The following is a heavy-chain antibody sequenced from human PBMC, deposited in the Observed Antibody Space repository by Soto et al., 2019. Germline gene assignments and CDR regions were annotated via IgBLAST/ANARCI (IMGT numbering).Heavy chain of an antibody. V-gene: IGHV1-69*01. Sequence: QVQLVQSGAEVKKPGSSVKVSCKASGGTFSTYDICWVRQAPGQGLEWMGGIIPLFGTANYAQKFQGRATIIADESTRTADMELRTLRSEDTAVYYCTINEGTDGYKFAYWGQGTLVTVSS. CDR3: TINEGTDGYKFAY. CDR2: IIPLFGTA. D-gene: IGHD5-12*01. CDR1: GGTFSTYD. J-gene: IGHJ4*02.